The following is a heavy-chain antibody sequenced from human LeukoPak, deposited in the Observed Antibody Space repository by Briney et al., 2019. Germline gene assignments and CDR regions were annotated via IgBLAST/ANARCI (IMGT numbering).Heavy chain of an antibody. Sequence: GASVKVSCKVSGYSLTEVSTHWVRQAPGKGLEWMGGFDPEDGEAIYAQKVQGRLTMTEDTSIDTAFMELRSLKSEDTAIYYCVRDIRSGWRNYWGQGTLITVSS. CDR3: VRDIRSGWRNY. J-gene: IGHJ4*02. V-gene: IGHV1-24*01. CDR1: GYSLTEVS. D-gene: IGHD6-19*01. CDR2: FDPEDGEA.